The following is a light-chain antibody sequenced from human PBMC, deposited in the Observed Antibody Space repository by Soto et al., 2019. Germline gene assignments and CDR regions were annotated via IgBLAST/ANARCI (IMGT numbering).Light chain of an antibody. CDR3: QHSYGTPRT. Sequence: DIQMTQSPSSLSASVGDIVTITCRASQSISTYLNWYQHKPGKAPKVLIYAVSSLQSGVPSRFSGSGSGTAFTLTITSLQPEDSATYYCQHSYGTPRTFGQGTKVEIK. CDR1: QSISTY. J-gene: IGKJ1*01. CDR2: AVS. V-gene: IGKV1-39*01.